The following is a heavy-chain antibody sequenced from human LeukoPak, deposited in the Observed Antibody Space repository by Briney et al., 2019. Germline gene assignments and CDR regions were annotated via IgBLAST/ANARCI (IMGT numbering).Heavy chain of an antibody. D-gene: IGHD2-15*01. J-gene: IGHJ6*02. Sequence: ASVKVSCMASGYXFTSYGISWVRQAPGQGLEWMGWISAYNGNTNYAQKLQGRVTMTTDTSTSTAYMELRSLRSDDTAVYYCARDFLVKDIVVVVAAPLYGMDVWGQGTTVTVSS. CDR1: GYXFTSYG. CDR2: ISAYNGNT. CDR3: ARDFLVKDIVVVVAAPLYGMDV. V-gene: IGHV1-18*01.